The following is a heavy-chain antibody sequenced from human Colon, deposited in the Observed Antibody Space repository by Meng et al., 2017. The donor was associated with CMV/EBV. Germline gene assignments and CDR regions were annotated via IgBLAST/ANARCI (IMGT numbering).Heavy chain of an antibody. CDR1: GYTFTSYY. CDR2: INPSGGST. V-gene: IGHV1-46*01. D-gene: IGHD2-15*01. Sequence: ASVKVSCKASGYTFTSYYMHWVRQAPGQGLEWMGIINPSGGSTSYAQKFQGRVTMTRDTSSNTAYMELRSLRSDDTAVYFCARARYCSGGACFLPDYWGQGTLVTVSS. CDR3: ARARYCSGGACFLPDY. J-gene: IGHJ4*02.